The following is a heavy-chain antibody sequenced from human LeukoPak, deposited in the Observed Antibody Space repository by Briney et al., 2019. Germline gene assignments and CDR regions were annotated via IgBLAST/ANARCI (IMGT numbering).Heavy chain of an antibody. CDR3: ARLRDLGYFDL. V-gene: IGHV4-34*01. CDR2: INHSGST. CDR1: GGSFSGYY. Sequence: KSSETLSLTCAVYGGSFSGYYWSWIRQPPGKGLEWIGEINHSGSTNYNPSLKSRVTISVGTSKNQFSLKLSSVTAADTAVYYCARLRDLGYFDLWGRGTLVTVSS. J-gene: IGHJ2*01.